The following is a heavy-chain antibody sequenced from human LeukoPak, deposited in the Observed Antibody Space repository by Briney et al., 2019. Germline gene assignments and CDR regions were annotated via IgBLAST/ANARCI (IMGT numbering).Heavy chain of an antibody. CDR2: IYPGDSDT. J-gene: IGHJ4*02. D-gene: IGHD6-13*01. CDR3: ARQSRYSTSWSPFDY. Sequence: GESLKISCKGSGYSFTTYWIGWVRQMPGKGLEWMGIIYPGDSDTRYIPSFQGQVTISADKSISTAYLQWSSLKASDTAMYYCARQSRYSTSWSPFDYWGQGTLVTVSS. CDR1: GYSFTTYW. V-gene: IGHV5-51*01.